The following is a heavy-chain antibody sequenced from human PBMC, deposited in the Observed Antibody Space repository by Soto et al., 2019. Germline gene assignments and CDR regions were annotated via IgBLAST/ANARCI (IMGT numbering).Heavy chain of an antibody. CDR1: GFTFSSYG. J-gene: IGHJ5*02. V-gene: IGHV3-30*18. CDR3: AKLGVVVPAEHPWFDP. D-gene: IGHD2-2*01. Sequence: GGSLKLSCAASGFTFSSYGMHWVRQAPGKGLEWVAVISYDGSNKYYADNVKGRFTISRDNSKNTLYLQMNSLRAEDTAVYYCAKLGVVVPAEHPWFDP. CDR2: ISYDGSNK.